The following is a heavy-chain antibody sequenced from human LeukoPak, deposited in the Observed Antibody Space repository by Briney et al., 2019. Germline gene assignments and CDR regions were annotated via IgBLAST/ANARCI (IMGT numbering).Heavy chain of an antibody. CDR3: ARMPSTEIYYFYYMDV. CDR1: GFTFSSYT. J-gene: IGHJ6*03. V-gene: IGHV3-23*01. Sequence: GGSLRLSCADSGFTFSSYTMNWVRQAPGKGLEWVSGISSMGVSTYYADSVKGRFTISRDNSKNTLYLQMDSLGTEDTAVYYCARMPSTEIYYFYYMDVWGNGTTVTVSS. CDR2: ISSMGVST. D-gene: IGHD2-2*01.